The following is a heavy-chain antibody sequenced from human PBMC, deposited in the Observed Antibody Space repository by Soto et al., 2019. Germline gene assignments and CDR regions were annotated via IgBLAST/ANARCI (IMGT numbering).Heavy chain of an antibody. J-gene: IGHJ5*02. CDR3: ARVLRGWFDP. CDR2: ISHSGIT. Sequence: SETRSPTCAVSGGSITSANWWTWVRQPPGGGLEWIGEISHSGITNYKASLKSRVTMSVDKTKNDVSLKLTSVTAADTAVYYCARVLRGWFDPWGQGTPVTVSS. V-gene: IGHV4-4*02. CDR1: GGSITSANW.